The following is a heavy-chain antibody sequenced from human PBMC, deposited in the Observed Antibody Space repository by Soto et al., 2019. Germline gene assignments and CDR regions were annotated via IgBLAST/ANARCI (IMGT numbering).Heavy chain of an antibody. V-gene: IGHV1-69*12. CDR2: IIPIFGTA. CDR1: GGTFSSYA. CDR3: ASALVPAADGELWYGEHFDY. J-gene: IGHJ4*02. Sequence: QVQLVQTGGEVKKPGSSVKVSCKASGGTFSSYAISWVRQAPGQGLEWMGGIIPIFGTANYAQKFQGRVTITADESTSTAYMELSSLRSEDTAVYYCASALVPAADGELWYGEHFDYWGQGTLVTVSS. D-gene: IGHD2-2*01.